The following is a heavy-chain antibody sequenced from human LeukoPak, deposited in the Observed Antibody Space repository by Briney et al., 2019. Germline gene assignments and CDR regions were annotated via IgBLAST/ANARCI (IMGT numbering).Heavy chain of an antibody. CDR1: GYTLTELS. CDR2: FDPEDGET. CDR3: ATDRVRCSSTSCYSSFDY. D-gene: IGHD2-2*01. J-gene: IGHJ4*02. V-gene: IGHV1-24*01. Sequence: ASVKVSCKVSGYTLTELSMHWVRQAPGKGLEWMGGFDPEDGETIYAQKFQGRVTTTEDTSTDTAYMELSSLRSEDTAVYYCATDRVRCSSTSCYSSFDYWGQGTLVTVSS.